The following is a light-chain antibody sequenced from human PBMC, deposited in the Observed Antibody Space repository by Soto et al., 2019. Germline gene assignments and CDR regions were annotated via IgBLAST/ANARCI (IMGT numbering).Light chain of an antibody. Sequence: QSVLTQPASVSGSPGQSITISCTGTSSDVGGYNYVCWYQHHPGKAPKLLISDVSNRPSGVSNRFSGSKSDNTASLTISGLQAEDEADYYCSSYTRRNTVIFGGGTKLTVL. J-gene: IGLJ2*01. CDR2: DVS. CDR1: SSDVGGYNY. V-gene: IGLV2-14*03. CDR3: SSYTRRNTVI.